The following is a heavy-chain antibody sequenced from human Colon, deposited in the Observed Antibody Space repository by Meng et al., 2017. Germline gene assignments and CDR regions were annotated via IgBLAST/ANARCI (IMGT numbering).Heavy chain of an antibody. CDR1: AFSLTTSGGS. CDR3: AHSPQGYFDY. CDR2: IYWDDDK. V-gene: IGHV2-5*02. J-gene: IGHJ4*02. Sequence: ITLKVTGPAWVLRTQTSTLTCTFAAFSLTTSGGSVAWIRQPPGEALEWLALIYWDDDKRYSPSLKNRLAITKDTSKNQVVLTMTNMDPMDTGTYYCAHSPQGYFDYWGPGTLVTVSS.